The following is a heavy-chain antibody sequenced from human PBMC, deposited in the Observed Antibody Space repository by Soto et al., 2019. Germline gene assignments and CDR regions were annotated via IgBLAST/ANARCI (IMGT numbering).Heavy chain of an antibody. CDR3: AGEFGGYSRGTFDD. Sequence: EVQLVESGGGLIQPGGSLRLSCAASGFTVSSHFMSWVRQAPGRGLEWVSVIYSGGTTYYADSVKGRFTISRDNSKNTVDLQMNRLRAEDTAVYYCAGEFGGYSRGTFDDWGQGTLVTVSS. CDR2: IYSGGTT. V-gene: IGHV3-53*01. CDR1: GFTVSSHF. D-gene: IGHD6-19*01. J-gene: IGHJ4*02.